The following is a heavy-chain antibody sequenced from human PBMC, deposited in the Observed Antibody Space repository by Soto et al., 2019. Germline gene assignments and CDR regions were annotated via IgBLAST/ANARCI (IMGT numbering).Heavy chain of an antibody. CDR2: MHYTGNK. D-gene: IGHD6-6*01. CDR3: ARRSSSSLGSLFDP. Sequence: SETLSLTCTVSGGSISSSTYYWDWIRQPPGKGLEWIGAMHYTGNKNYNPSLESRVTMSVDTSKNQFSLKLSSVTPTDTAVYYCARRSSSSLGSLFDPWGRGILVTVSS. CDR1: GGSISSSTYY. V-gene: IGHV4-39*01. J-gene: IGHJ5*02.